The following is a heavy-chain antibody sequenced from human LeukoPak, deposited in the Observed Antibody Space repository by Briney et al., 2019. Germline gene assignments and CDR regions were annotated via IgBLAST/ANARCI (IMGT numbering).Heavy chain of an antibody. Sequence: SETLSLTCTVSGGSVSSGNYYWSWIRQPPGKGLEWIGYIYNSGTTDYNPSLNSRVTISLDTSKNQFTLRLSAVTAVDTAVYYCARGRWGDTWGQGILVTVSS. V-gene: IGHV4-61*01. CDR2: IYNSGTT. J-gene: IGHJ5*02. CDR3: ARGRWGDT. D-gene: IGHD3-16*01. CDR1: GGSVSSGNYY.